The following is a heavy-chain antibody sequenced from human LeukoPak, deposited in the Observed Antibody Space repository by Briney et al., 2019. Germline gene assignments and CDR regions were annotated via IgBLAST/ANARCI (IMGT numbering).Heavy chain of an antibody. D-gene: IGHD1-26*01. V-gene: IGHV1-69*13. CDR1: GGTFSSYA. CDR2: IIPIFGTA. J-gene: IGHJ4*02. Sequence: SVKVSCKASGGTFSSYAISWVRQAPGQGLEWMGGIIPIFGTANYAQKFQGRVTITADESTSTAYMELSSLRSEDTAVYYCARLQWELLPVGDYWGQGTLVTVSS. CDR3: ARLQWELLPVGDY.